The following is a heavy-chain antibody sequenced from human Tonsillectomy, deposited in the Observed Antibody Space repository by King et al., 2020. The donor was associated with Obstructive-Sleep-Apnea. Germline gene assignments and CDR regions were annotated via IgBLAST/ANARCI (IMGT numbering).Heavy chain of an antibody. J-gene: IGHJ4*02. CDR3: ARDRSGYYDDTPALFYFDY. CDR1: GGTFSSYA. CDR2: IIPIFGTA. D-gene: IGHD3-3*01. Sequence: QLVQSGAEVKKPGSSVKVSCKASGGTFSSYAISWVRQAPGQGLEWMGGIIPIFGTANYAQKFQGRVTITADESTSTAYMELSGLRSEDTAVYHCARDRSGYYDDTPALFYFDYWGQGTLVTVSS. V-gene: IGHV1-69*01.